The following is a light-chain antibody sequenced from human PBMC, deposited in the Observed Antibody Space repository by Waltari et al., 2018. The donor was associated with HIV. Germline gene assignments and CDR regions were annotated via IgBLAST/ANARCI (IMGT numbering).Light chain of an antibody. CDR2: EIA. CDR3: CSSIWTDNPVLL. V-gene: IGLV2-23*02. J-gene: IGLJ1*01. Sequence: HSALTQPASVSGPLGQSITLSCSGTNTDLATYNFVSWDQRLPGQAPKLLIYEIAKRPSGISSRFSGSKFGDTASLTISGLQPEDEALYFCCSSIWTDNPVLLFGNGT. CDR1: NTDLATYNF.